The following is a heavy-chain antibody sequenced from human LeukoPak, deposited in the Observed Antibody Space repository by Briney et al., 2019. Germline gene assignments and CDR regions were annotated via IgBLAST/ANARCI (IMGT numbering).Heavy chain of an antibody. Sequence: SETLSLTCTVSGGSINSSSYHWGWIRQSLGKGLEWIGEINHSGSTNYNPSLKSRVTISVDTSKNQFSLKLSSVTAADTAVYYCARAAPRDGYNQIPWPYYFDYWGQGTLVTVSS. D-gene: IGHD5-24*01. V-gene: IGHV4-39*07. CDR2: INHSGST. CDR1: GGSINSSSYH. CDR3: ARAAPRDGYNQIPWPYYFDY. J-gene: IGHJ4*02.